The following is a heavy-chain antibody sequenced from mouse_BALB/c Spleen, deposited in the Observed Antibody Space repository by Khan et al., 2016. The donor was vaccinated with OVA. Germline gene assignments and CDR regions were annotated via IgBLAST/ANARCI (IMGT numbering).Heavy chain of an antibody. CDR1: GFTIKDTY. D-gene: IGHD2-10*01. CDR2: IDTANGET. V-gene: IGHV14-3*02. J-gene: IGHJ1*01. Sequence: EVQLQESGPELVKPGASVKMSCTASGFTIKDTYMHWVKQRPEQGLEWIGRIDTANGETTYDPKFKGKATITSDTSSNTSYLQLSSLTSEDTAVYDCVIPSYDPRNLDDWGAGTTVTVSS. CDR3: VIPSYDPRNLDD.